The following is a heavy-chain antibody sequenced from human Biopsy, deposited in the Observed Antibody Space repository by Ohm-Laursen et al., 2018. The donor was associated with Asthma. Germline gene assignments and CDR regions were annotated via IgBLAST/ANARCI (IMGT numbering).Heavy chain of an antibody. J-gene: IGHJ4*02. CDR1: GFTFRSYA. Sequence: GQTLSLTCAASGFTFRSYAMHWVRQAPGKGLEWVAVGGSYYDGGLKYYADSVNGRFSISRDNSKNTLYLQMNSLRVEDTAVFYCARAKSGSFYSPADYWGQGTLVTVSS. CDR2: GGSYYDGGLK. D-gene: IGHD1-26*01. V-gene: IGHV3-30-3*01. CDR3: ARAKSGSFYSPADY.